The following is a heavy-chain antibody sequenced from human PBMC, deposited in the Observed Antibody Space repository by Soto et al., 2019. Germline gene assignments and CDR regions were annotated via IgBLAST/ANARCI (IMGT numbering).Heavy chain of an antibody. V-gene: IGHV1-18*04. CDR3: ARADKTWELPANVY. CDR1: GYTFTSYG. Sequence: QVQLVQSGGEVKKPGASVKVSCKASGYTFTSYGISWVRQAPGQGLEWMGWISAYNGNKKYAQKLQGRVTMTTDTSTSTAYMELRSLRSDDTAVHYCARADKTWELPANVYWGQGTLVTVSS. CDR2: ISAYNGNK. D-gene: IGHD1-26*01. J-gene: IGHJ4*02.